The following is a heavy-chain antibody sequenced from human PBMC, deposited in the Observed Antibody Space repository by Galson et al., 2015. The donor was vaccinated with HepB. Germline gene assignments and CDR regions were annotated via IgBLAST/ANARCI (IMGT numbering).Heavy chain of an antibody. CDR1: GFTFSDNA. Sequence: SLRLSCAASGFTFSDNAMYWVRQAPGKGLEWVSMISGSGGSTYYTDSVKGRFTISRDNSKNTRYMQLNNLRAEDTAVYYCAKRFNYYYMDVWGKGALVTVSS. V-gene: IGHV3-23*01. CDR3: AKRFNYYYMDV. CDR2: ISGSGGST. J-gene: IGHJ6*03.